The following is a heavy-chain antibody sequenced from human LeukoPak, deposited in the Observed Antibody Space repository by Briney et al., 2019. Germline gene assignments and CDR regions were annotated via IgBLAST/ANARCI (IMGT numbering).Heavy chain of an antibody. CDR2: IWYDGSNK. J-gene: IGHJ5*02. CDR1: GFTFSSYG. D-gene: IGHD3-9*01. CDR3: ARDAGRYFDWLGH. V-gene: IGHV3-33*01. Sequence: QPGGSLRLSCAASGFTFSSYGMHWVRQAPGKGLEWVAVIWYDGSNKYYADSVKGRFTISRDNSKNTLYLQMNSLRAEDTAVYYCARDAGRYFDWLGHWGQGTLVTVSS.